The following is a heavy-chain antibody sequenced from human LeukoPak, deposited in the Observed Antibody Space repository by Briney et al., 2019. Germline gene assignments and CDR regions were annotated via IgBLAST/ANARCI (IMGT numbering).Heavy chain of an antibody. D-gene: IGHD3-22*01. V-gene: IGHV3-21*01. CDR3: ARGNYRYYDSSGYPFYFDY. CDR2: ISAASTYI. Sequence: PGGSLRLSCAASGFTFSNYDMNWVRQAPGKGLEWVSSISAASTYIYYADSVQGRFTISRDNAKNSLYLQMSSLRAEDTAVYFCARGNYRYYDSSGYPFYFDYWGQGALVTVSS. J-gene: IGHJ4*02. CDR1: GFTFSNYD.